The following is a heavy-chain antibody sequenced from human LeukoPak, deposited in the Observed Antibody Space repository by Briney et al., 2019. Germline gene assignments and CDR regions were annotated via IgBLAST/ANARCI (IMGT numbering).Heavy chain of an antibody. V-gene: IGHV1-2*04. CDR2: INANSGGT. D-gene: IGHD6-25*01. CDR3: ARGGYSRGDFDY. CDR1: GYTFTGYY. J-gene: IGHJ4*02. Sequence: ASVKVSCKASGYTFTGYYMHWVRQAPGQGRGWMGWINANSGGTNYAQKFQGWVTMTRDTSISTAYMGLSRLRSHDTAVYYCARGGYSRGDFDYWGQGTLVTVSS.